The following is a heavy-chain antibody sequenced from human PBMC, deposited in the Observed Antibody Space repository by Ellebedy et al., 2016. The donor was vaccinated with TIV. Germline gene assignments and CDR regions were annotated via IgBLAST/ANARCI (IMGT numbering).Heavy chain of an antibody. D-gene: IGHD1-26*01. CDR3: ARGGARNYGMDV. Sequence: MPSETLSLTCTVSGGSISSGDYYWSWIRQPPGKGLEWIGYIYYSGSTNYNPSLKSRVTMSVDRPKNQFSLKLSSVTAADTAVYFCARGGARNYGMDVWGQGTTVTVSS. CDR2: IYYSGST. J-gene: IGHJ6*02. V-gene: IGHV4-61*08. CDR1: GGSISSGDYY.